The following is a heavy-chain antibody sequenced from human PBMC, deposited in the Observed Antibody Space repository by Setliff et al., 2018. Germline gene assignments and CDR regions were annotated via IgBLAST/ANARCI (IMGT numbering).Heavy chain of an antibody. V-gene: IGHV1-69*05. J-gene: IGHJ6*02. CDR1: RGTFSNYA. CDR3: ARDHVYGSQYYYYYYGMDV. CDR2: TTPIFTTA. D-gene: IGHD3-10*01. Sequence: SVKVSCKTSRGTFSNYAISWVRQAPGQGLEWMGGTTPIFTTANYAQKFQGRFTISRDNAKNSLYLQMNSLRAEDTAVYYCARDHVYGSQYYYYYYGMDVWGQGTTVTVSS.